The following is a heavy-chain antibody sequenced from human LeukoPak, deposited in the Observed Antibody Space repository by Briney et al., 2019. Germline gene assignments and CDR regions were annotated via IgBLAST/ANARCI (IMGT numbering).Heavy chain of an antibody. J-gene: IGHJ4*02. Sequence: SETLSLTCAVSTYSISSGHHWGWIRQPPGKGLEWIGSIYHSGTTYYNSSLKSRVTISVDTSKNQFSLKLSSVTAADTAVYYCARQLYGSDYWGQGTLVTVSS. V-gene: IGHV4-38-2*01. CDR1: TYSISSGHH. CDR2: IYHSGTT. D-gene: IGHD4-17*01. CDR3: ARQLYGSDY.